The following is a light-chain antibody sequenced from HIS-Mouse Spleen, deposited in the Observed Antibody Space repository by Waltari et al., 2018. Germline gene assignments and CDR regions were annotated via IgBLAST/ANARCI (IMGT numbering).Light chain of an antibody. J-gene: IGLJ2*01. V-gene: IGLV2-14*03. Sequence: QSALTQPASVSGSPGQSITISCTGTSSDVGGYNYVSWYQQHPGKAPKLMIYDVSKRPSVLSNRFSGSKSGNTASLTISGLQAEDEADYYCSSYTSSSTLVVFGGGTKLTVL. CDR2: DVS. CDR1: SSDVGGYNY. CDR3: SSYTSSSTLVV.